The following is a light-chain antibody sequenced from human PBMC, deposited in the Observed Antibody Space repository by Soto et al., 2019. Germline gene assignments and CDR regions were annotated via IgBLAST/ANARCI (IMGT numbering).Light chain of an antibody. CDR2: GTS. CDR3: QQASAFPLT. J-gene: IGKJ4*01. CDR1: QDITKW. Sequence: DLQMTQSPSSVSASVGDRVTITCRASQDITKWLGWYQQRPGKAPKFLIYGTSTLQSGVPSRFSGSGYGTDFTLTINNLQPEDFATYYCQQASAFPLTFGGGTKVEIK. V-gene: IGKV1-12*01.